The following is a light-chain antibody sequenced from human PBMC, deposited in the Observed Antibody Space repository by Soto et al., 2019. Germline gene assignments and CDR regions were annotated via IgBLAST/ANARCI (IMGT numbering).Light chain of an antibody. CDR2: EVS. V-gene: IGLV2-14*01. J-gene: IGLJ1*01. Sequence: QSALAQPRSVSGSPGQSVTISCTGTSSDVGGYNYVSWYQQHPGKAPKLMIYEVSNRPSGVSNRFSGSKSGNTASLTISGLQAEDEADYYCSSYTSSILYVFGTGTKVTVL. CDR3: SSYTSSILYV. CDR1: SSDVGGYNY.